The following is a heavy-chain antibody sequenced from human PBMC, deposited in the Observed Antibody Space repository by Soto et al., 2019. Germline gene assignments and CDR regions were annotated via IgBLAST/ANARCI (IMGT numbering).Heavy chain of an antibody. J-gene: IGHJ4*02. Sequence: EVQLVESGGGLVQPGGSLRLSCAASGFTFSSYWMHWVRQAPGKGLEWVSRMNMDGNRISYVDSVKGRCTISRDNAKNTFYMEMNSARVEDTAVDDCVRGDGDRYDGHGYLGRHWGQGSLVTVSS. CDR1: GFTFSSYW. CDR3: VRGDGDRYDGHGYLGRH. CDR2: MNMDGNRI. V-gene: IGHV3-74*01. D-gene: IGHD2-21*01.